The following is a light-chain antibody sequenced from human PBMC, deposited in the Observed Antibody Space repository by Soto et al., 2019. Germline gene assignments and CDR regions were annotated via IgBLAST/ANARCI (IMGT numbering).Light chain of an antibody. CDR1: SSDVGSYNL. V-gene: IGLV2-23*01. CDR2: EGS. Sequence: QSVLTQPASVSGSPGQSITISCTGTSSDVGSYNLVSWYQQHPGKAPQLMIYEGSKRPSGVSNRFSGSKSGNTASLTISGLPAEDEADYYCCSYSGSSSHLVFGGGTKLTVL. CDR3: CSYSGSSSHLV. J-gene: IGLJ2*01.